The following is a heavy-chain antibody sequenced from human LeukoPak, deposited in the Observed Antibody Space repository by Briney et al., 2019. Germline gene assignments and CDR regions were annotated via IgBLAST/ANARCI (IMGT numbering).Heavy chain of an antibody. J-gene: IGHJ4*02. V-gene: IGHV3-9*01. CDR3: ARGGYYDSSLPLGY. CDR1: GFTFDDYA. Sequence: PGGSLRLSCAASGFTFDDYAMHWVRQAPGKGLEWVSGISWNSGSIGYADSVKGRFTISRDNAKNSLYLQMNSLRAEDTALYYCARGGYYDSSLPLGYWGQGTLVTVSS. CDR2: ISWNSGSI. D-gene: IGHD3-22*01.